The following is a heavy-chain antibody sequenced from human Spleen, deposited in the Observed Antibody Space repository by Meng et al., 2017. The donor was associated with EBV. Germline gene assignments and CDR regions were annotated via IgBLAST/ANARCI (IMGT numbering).Heavy chain of an antibody. V-gene: IGHV7-4-1*02. Sequence: QVQPVQSGSELXXXXXSXKVXXXASGYXXXSYAMNWVRQAPGQGLEWMGWINTNTGNPTYAQGFTGRFVFSLDTSVSTAYLQISSLKAEDTAVYYCAREGGTEYYDILTGYPPNWFDPWGQGTLVTVSS. CDR2: INTNTGNP. J-gene: IGHJ5*02. CDR3: AREGGTEYYDILTGYPPNWFDP. CDR1: GYXXXSYA. D-gene: IGHD3-9*01.